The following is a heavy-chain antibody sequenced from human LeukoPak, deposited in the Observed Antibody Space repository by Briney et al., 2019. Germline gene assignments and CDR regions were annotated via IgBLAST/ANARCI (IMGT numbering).Heavy chain of an antibody. J-gene: IGHJ3*02. CDR3: ARSVSGSYGAFDI. CDR1: GGSLSRSNW. D-gene: IGHD1-26*01. CDR2: IYYSGST. V-gene: IGHV4-4*02. Sequence: SGTLSLTCAVSGGSLSRSNWWSWVRQPLGKGLEWIGEIYYSGSTSYNPSLKSRVTILVDNSKNQFFLNLISVTAADTAVYYCARSVSGSYGAFDIWGQGTLVTVSS.